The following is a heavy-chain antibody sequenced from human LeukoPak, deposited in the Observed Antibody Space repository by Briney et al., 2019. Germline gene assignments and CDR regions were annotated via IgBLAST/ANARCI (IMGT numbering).Heavy chain of an antibody. J-gene: IGHJ4*02. D-gene: IGHD3-10*01. V-gene: IGHV3-7*01. CDR3: AKGHTATSGIY. Sequence: PGGSLRLSCAASGFTFSLYWMSWVRQAPGKGLEGVANMNLDGSEKYYVDSVKGRFTISRDNAKNSLYLQMNSLRAEDTAVYYCAKGHTATSGIYWGQGTLVTVSS. CDR1: GFTFSLYW. CDR2: MNLDGSEK.